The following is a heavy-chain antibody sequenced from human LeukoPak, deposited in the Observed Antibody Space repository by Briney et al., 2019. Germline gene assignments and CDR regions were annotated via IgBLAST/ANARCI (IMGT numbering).Heavy chain of an antibody. Sequence: PGGSLRLSCAASGFTFSSYSMNWVRQAPGKGLEWVSYISSSSSTIYYADSVKGRFTISRDNAKNSLYLQMNSLRAEDTAVYYCATEGMVGGGAHFDYWGQGTLVTVSS. D-gene: IGHD1-26*01. J-gene: IGHJ4*02. CDR3: ATEGMVGGGAHFDY. V-gene: IGHV3-48*01. CDR1: GFTFSSYS. CDR2: ISSSSSTI.